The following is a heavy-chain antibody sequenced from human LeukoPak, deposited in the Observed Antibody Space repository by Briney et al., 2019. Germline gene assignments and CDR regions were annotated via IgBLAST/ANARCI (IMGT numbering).Heavy chain of an antibody. D-gene: IGHD5-12*01. CDR2: IYYSGST. CDR3: ARNSGYDNSYYFDY. Sequence: SETLSLTCSVSGGSISSSTYYWGWIRQPPGKGLEWIGIIYYSGSTYYNPPLKSRVTIFVDTSKSQFSLKLSSVTAADSAVYYCARNSGYDNSYYFDYWGQGTLVTVSS. CDR1: GGSISSSTYY. J-gene: IGHJ4*02. V-gene: IGHV4-39*01.